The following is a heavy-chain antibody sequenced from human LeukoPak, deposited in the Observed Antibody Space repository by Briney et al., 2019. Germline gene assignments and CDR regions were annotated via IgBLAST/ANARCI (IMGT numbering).Heavy chain of an antibody. Sequence: SETLSLTCSVSGGSISSYYWSWIRQPPGKGLEWIGYIYYSGSTNYNPHLKSRATISVDTSKNQFSLKLSSVTAADTAVYYCAREAYYDYVWGSYPEGRWFDPWGQGTLVTVSS. J-gene: IGHJ5*02. CDR2: IYYSGST. CDR3: AREAYYDYVWGSYPEGRWFDP. D-gene: IGHD3-16*02. CDR1: GGSISSYY. V-gene: IGHV4-59*01.